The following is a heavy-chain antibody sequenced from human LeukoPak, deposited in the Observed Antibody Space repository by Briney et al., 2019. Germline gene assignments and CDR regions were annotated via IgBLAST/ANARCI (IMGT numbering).Heavy chain of an antibody. J-gene: IGHJ4*02. Sequence: GGSLRLSCAASGFTFSSYGMHWVRQAPGKGLEWVAFIRYDGSNKYYADSVKGRFTISRDNSKNTLYLRMNSLRAEDTAVYYCAKESHPRGYDSSGYIYYFDYWGQGTLVTVSS. CDR1: GFTFSSYG. D-gene: IGHD3-22*01. CDR3: AKESHPRGYDSSGYIYYFDY. V-gene: IGHV3-30*02. CDR2: IRYDGSNK.